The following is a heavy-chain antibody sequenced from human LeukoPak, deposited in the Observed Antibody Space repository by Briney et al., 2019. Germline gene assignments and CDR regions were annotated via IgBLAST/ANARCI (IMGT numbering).Heavy chain of an antibody. Sequence: SQTLSLTCAISGDSVSSNSAAWSWLRQSPSRGLEWLGRTYYRSRWFDEYALSVKSRITLSTDTSKNQFSLHLNSVTPEDTATYFCARETSGHDYWGQGILVTVSS. V-gene: IGHV6-1*01. CDR3: ARETSGHDY. D-gene: IGHD7-27*01. CDR2: TYYRSRWFD. CDR1: GDSVSSNSAA. J-gene: IGHJ4*02.